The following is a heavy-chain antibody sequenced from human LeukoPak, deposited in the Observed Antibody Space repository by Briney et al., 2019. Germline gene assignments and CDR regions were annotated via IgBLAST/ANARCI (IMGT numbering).Heavy chain of an antibody. CDR1: GGSISSYY. CDR2: IYYSGST. CDR3: AGDYYDSSGYSGLVY. V-gene: IGHV4-59*01. D-gene: IGHD3-22*01. Sequence: PSETLSLTCTVSGGSISSYYWSWIRQPPGKGLEWIGYIYYSGSTNYNPSLKSRVTISVDTSKNQFSLKLSSVTAADTAVYYCAGDYYDSSGYSGLVYWGQGTLVTVSS. J-gene: IGHJ4*02.